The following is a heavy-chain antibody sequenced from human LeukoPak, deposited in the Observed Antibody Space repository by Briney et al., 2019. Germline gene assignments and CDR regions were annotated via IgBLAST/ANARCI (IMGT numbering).Heavy chain of an antibody. V-gene: IGHV3-48*03. CDR3: ARGGGYSGYYHY. D-gene: IGHD5-12*01. J-gene: IGHJ4*02. Sequence: GGSLRLSCAASGFTFSSYEMNWVRQAPGKGLEWVSYISRSGSTIYYADSVKGRFTISRDNAKNSLYLQMNSLRAEDTAVYYCARGGGYSGYYHYWGQGTLVTVSS. CDR2: ISRSGSTI. CDR1: GFTFSSYE.